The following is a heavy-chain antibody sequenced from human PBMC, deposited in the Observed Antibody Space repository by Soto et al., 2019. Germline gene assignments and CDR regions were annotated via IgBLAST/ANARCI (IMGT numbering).Heavy chain of an antibody. V-gene: IGHV4-31*03. D-gene: IGHD1-1*01. CDR2: IYYSGST. CDR1: GGSISSGGYY. J-gene: IGHJ4*02. Sequence: SETLSLTCTVSGGSISSGGYYWSWIRQHPGKGLEWIGYIYYSGSTYYNPSLKSRVTISVDTSKNQFSLKLSSVTAADTAVYYCARVEGSWKELYFDYWGQGTLVTVSS. CDR3: ARVEGSWKELYFDY.